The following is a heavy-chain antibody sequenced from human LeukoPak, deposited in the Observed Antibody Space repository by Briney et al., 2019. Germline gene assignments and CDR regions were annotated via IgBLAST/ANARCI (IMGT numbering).Heavy chain of an antibody. CDR2: ISAYNGNT. D-gene: IGHD4-11*01. Sequence: ASVKVSCKASGGTFSSYGISWVRQAPGQGLEWMGWISAYNGNTNYAQKLQGRVTMTTDTTTSTAYMELRSLRSDDTAVYYCARAPMTTVIRNWFDPWGQGTLVTVSS. CDR1: GGTFSSYG. V-gene: IGHV1-18*01. CDR3: ARAPMTTVIRNWFDP. J-gene: IGHJ5*02.